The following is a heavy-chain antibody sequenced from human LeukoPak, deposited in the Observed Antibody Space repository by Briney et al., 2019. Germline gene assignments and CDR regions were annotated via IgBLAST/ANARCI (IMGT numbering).Heavy chain of an antibody. CDR3: AREEYCSSTSCYRDYFDY. D-gene: IGHD2-2*02. Sequence: GGSLRLSCAASGFTFSSYWMSWVRQAPGKGLEWVANIKQDGSEKYYVDSVKGRFTISRDNAKNSLYLQMNSLRAEDTAVYYCAREEYCSSTSCYRDYFDYWGQGTLVAVSS. CDR2: IKQDGSEK. V-gene: IGHV3-7*01. J-gene: IGHJ4*02. CDR1: GFTFSSYW.